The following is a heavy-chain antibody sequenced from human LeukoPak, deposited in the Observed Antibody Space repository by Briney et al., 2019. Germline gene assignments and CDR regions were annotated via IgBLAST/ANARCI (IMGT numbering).Heavy chain of an antibody. D-gene: IGHD3-22*01. CDR1: GFTFSSYA. V-gene: IGHV3-23*01. J-gene: IGHJ2*01. CDR2: ISGSGGST. CDR3: AKPYYYDSSGHWCFDF. Sequence: GGSLRLSCAASGFTFSSYAMSWVGQAQGKGLEWVSAISGSGGSTYYADSGKGRLTISRENSKKTVYLEMNRLRAEETAVYYCAKPYYYDSSGHWCFDFWGRGTLVTVSS.